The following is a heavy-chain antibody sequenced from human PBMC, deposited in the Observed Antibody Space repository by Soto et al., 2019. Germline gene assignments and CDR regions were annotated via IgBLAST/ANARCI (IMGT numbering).Heavy chain of an antibody. V-gene: IGHV6-1*01. CDR1: GDSVSSNSAA. D-gene: IGHD4-17*01. CDR2: TYYRSKLYN. J-gene: IGHJ4*02. CDR3: ARLRWGAGIDY. Sequence: PSQTLSLTCAISGDSVSSNSAAWNWIRQSPSSGLEWLGRTYYRSKLYNDYAVAVKSRISISPDTSKNQFSLQLNSVTPEDTAVYYCARLRWGAGIDYWSQGTLVTVSS.